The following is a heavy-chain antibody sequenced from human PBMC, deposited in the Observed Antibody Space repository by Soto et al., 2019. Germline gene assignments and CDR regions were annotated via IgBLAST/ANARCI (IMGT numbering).Heavy chain of an antibody. V-gene: IGHV4-39*01. CDR3: ARHSGSYYYYYYYGMDV. CDR2: IYYSGST. Sequence: SETLSLTCTVSGGSISSSSYYWGWIRQPPGKGLEWIGSIYYSGSTYYNPSLKSRVTISVDTSKNQFSLKLSSVTAADTAVYYCARHSGSYYYYYYYGMDVRGQGTTVTVSS. D-gene: IGHD1-26*01. CDR1: GGSISSSSYY. J-gene: IGHJ6*02.